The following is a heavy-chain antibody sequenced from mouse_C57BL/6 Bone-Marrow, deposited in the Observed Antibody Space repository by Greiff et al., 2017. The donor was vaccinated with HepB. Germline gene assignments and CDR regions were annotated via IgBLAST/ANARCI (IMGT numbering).Heavy chain of an antibody. V-gene: IGHV3-8*01. Sequence: EVQLQESGPGLAKPSQTLSLTCSVTGYSITSDYWNWIRKLPATKLEYMGYISYSGSTYYNPSLKSRISITRDTSKNQYYLQLNSGTTEDTATDYYARFSTNNVMDYLGQGTAVTDSS. D-gene: IGHD1-1*01. J-gene: IGHJ4*01. CDR1: GYSITSDY. CDR2: ISYSGST. CDR3: ARFSTNNVMDY.